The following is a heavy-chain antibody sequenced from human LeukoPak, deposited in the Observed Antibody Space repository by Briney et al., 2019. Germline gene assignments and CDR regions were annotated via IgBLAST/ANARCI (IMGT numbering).Heavy chain of an antibody. CDR2: INGANGDT. Sequence: ASVKVSCKASGYTFSGNVMHWVRQAPGQRLEWMGWINGANGDTKYSQRLQGRVTITRDTSANTVYMELNSLRFEDTAVYYCATERLGDAWFGPWGQGTLVTVSS. CDR1: GYTFSGNV. CDR3: ATERLGDAWFGP. J-gene: IGHJ5*02. V-gene: IGHV1-3*01. D-gene: IGHD3-10*01.